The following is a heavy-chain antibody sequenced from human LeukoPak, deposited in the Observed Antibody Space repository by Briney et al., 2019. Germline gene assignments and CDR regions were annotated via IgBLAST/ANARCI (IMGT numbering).Heavy chain of an antibody. CDR2: IPYDGSNK. D-gene: IGHD3-16*01. J-gene: IGHJ4*02. CDR3: AKVRASNNYIWGELDC. CDR1: GFSFSDYG. Sequence: GGSLRLSCAASGFSFSDYGMHWVRQGPGKGLGWVTLIPYDGSNKYYADSVKGRFTISRDKSKNTLYLQMNSLRPEDTAVYYCAKVRASNNYIWGELDCWGQGTLVTVSS. V-gene: IGHV3-30*02.